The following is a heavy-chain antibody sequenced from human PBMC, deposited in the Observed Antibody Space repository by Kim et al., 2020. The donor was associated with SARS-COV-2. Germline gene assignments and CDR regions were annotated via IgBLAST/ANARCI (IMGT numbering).Heavy chain of an antibody. J-gene: IGHJ6*04. V-gene: IGHV3-30*18. D-gene: IGHD3-10*01. Sequence: GGSLRLSCAASGFTFSSYCMHWIRQAPGKGLEWVADISYGGSNKYYADSVKGRFTISRDNSKNTLYLQMNSLRAEDTAVYYCAKESGSGSYYAWTYYYYGMDLWGKGNTVTVFS. CDR1: GFTFSSYC. CDR2: ISYGGSNK. CDR3: AKESGSGSYYAWTYYYYGMDL.